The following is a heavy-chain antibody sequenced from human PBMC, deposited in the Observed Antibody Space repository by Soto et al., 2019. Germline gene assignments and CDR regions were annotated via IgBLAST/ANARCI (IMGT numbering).Heavy chain of an antibody. CDR1: GGTLSSYA. J-gene: IGHJ6*02. V-gene: IGHV1-69*06. D-gene: IGHD3-16*01. CDR2: IIPIFGTA. Sequence: SVKVSCKASGGTLSSYAISWVRQAPVQGLEWMGGIIPIFGTANYAQKFQGRVTITADKSTSTAYMELSSLRSEDTAVYYCARGLAWGDYYYGMDVWGQGTTVTVSS. CDR3: ARGLAWGDYYYGMDV.